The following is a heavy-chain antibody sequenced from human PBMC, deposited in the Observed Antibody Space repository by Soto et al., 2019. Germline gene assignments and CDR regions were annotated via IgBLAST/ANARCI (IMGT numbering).Heavy chain of an antibody. D-gene: IGHD2-2*01. CDR3: AKRGPLGFCASTSCYAFDY. CDR1: GFTFSDYS. Sequence: GGSLRLSCAASGFTFSDYSMNWVRQAPGRGLEWVSGLSGSGGNTYYADSVKGRFTISRDNSKNTLYLQMNSLRVEDTAIYYCAKRGPLGFCASTSCYAFDYWGPGALVTVSS. J-gene: IGHJ4*02. CDR2: LSGSGGNT. V-gene: IGHV3-23*01.